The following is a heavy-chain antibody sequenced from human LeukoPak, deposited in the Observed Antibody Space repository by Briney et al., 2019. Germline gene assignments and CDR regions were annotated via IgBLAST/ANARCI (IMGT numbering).Heavy chain of an antibody. D-gene: IGHD5-18*01. CDR3: AREIGDSTAMDHPDY. V-gene: IGHV1-2*06. CDR2: INPNSGGT. J-gene: IGHJ4*02. Sequence: ASVKVSCKASGYTFTGYYMHWVRQAPGQGLEWMGRINPNSGGTNYAQKFQGRVTMTRDTSISTAYMELSRLRSEDTAVYYCAREIGDSTAMDHPDYWGQGTLVTVSS. CDR1: GYTFTGYY.